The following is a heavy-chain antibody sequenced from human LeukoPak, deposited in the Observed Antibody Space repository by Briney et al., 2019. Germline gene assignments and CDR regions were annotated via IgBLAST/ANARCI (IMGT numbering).Heavy chain of an antibody. CDR1: GGSISSSNW. CDR3: ASAQGYYGSGSYYTYDY. Sequence: SGTLSLTCAVSGGSISSSNWWSWVRQPPGKGLEWIGEIYHSGSTNYNPSLKSRVTISVDKSKNQFSLKLSSVTAADTAVYYCASAQGYYGSGSYYTYDYWGQGTLVTVSS. CDR2: IYHSGST. J-gene: IGHJ4*02. D-gene: IGHD3-10*01. V-gene: IGHV4-4*02.